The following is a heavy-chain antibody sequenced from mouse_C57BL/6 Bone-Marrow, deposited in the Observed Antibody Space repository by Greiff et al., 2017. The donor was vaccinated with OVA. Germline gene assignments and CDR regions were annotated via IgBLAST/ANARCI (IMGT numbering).Heavy chain of an antibody. CDR2: ILPGSGST. V-gene: IGHV1-9*01. CDR1: GYTFTGYW. CDR3: SRTPLYCAMGY. Sequence: VHLVESGAELMKPGASVKLSCKATGYTFTGYWIEWVKQRPGHGLEWIGEILPGSGSTNYNEKFKGKATFNADPSSNTAYMQLSSLTTEAAANYFCSRTPLYCAMGYWGQGTSVTVSA. J-gene: IGHJ4*01.